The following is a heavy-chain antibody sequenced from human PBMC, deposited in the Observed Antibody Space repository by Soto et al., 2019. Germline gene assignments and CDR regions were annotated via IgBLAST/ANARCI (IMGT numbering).Heavy chain of an antibody. CDR2: IWYDGSNK. CDR3: ARGLRVDSYGFEYFDY. D-gene: IGHD5-18*01. V-gene: IGHV3-33*01. Sequence: QVQLVESGGGVVQPGRSLRLSCAASGFTFSSYGMHWVRQAPGKGLEWVAVIWYDGSNKYYADSVKGRFTISRDNSKNTLYLQMNSLRDEDTAVYYCARGLRVDSYGFEYFDYWGQGTLVTVSS. CDR1: GFTFSSYG. J-gene: IGHJ4*02.